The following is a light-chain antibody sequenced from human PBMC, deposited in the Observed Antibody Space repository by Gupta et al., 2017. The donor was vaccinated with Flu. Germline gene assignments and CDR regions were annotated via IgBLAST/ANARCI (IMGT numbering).Light chain of an antibody. V-gene: IGKV3-20*01. CDR1: QHVNSNY. CDR3: QQDGSSPWT. Sequence: GTLSLSPGDRATLSCRASQHVNSNYLAWYLQKPGQAPRLLIYGATKRATDIPERFSGSGSGTDFTLTITRLEPEDFAVFCCQQDGSSPWTFGEGTKVEIK. CDR2: GAT. J-gene: IGKJ1*01.